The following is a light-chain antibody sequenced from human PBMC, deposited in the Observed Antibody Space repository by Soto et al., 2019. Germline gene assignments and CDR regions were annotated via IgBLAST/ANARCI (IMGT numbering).Light chain of an antibody. CDR2: RAS. CDR1: QSLGGN. V-gene: IGKV3-15*01. J-gene: IGKJ1*01. CDR3: QQYNNWPPWT. Sequence: EILLTQSPATLAVSPGDTATLSCRASQSLGGNLAWYQQKPGQAPRLLIFRASSRAKGVPARFSASGSGTEFTLTISGLQSEDFAVYYCQQYNNWPPWTFGPGTKVDI.